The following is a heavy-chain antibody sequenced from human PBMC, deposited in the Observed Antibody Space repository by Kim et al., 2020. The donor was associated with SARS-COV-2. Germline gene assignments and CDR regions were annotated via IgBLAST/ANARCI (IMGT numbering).Heavy chain of an antibody. Sequence: PSLKSRVTISVDTSKTQFSLKLSFVTAADTAMYYCVRLGCSATSCTTFDYWGQGTLVTVSS. D-gene: IGHD2-2*01. CDR3: VRLGCSATSCTTFDY. J-gene: IGHJ4*02. V-gene: IGHV4-59*08.